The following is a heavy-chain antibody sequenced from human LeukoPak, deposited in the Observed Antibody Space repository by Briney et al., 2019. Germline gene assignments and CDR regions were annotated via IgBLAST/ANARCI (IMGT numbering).Heavy chain of an antibody. D-gene: IGHD6-13*01. J-gene: IGHJ4*02. CDR3: ARSIAAAGDY. Sequence: GGSLRLSCAVSGFTFSSYWMGWVRQAPGKGLEWVANIKEDGSDKNYVDSVKGRFTISRDNAKNSLFLQMNSLRAEDTAVYYCARSIAAAGDYWGQGTLVTVSS. CDR1: GFTFSSYW. V-gene: IGHV3-7*03. CDR2: IKEDGSDK.